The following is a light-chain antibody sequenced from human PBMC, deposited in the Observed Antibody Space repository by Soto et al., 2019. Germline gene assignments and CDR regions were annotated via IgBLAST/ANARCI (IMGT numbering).Light chain of an antibody. CDR1: QSISSN. Sequence: DIQMTQSASSLSASVGDRVTITCRASQSISSNLNWHQQKPGKAPKLLIYAASSLQSGVPSRFSGSGSGTDFTLTISSLQPEDFATYYCQQSYSIPYTFGQGTKLEIK. CDR2: AAS. V-gene: IGKV1-39*01. CDR3: QQSYSIPYT. J-gene: IGKJ2*01.